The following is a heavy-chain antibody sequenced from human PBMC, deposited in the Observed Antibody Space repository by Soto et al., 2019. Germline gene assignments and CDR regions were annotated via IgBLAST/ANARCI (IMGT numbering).Heavy chain of an antibody. V-gene: IGHV1-24*01. CDR2: FDPEDGET. D-gene: IGHD5-18*01. CDR3: ATAYGRYSYGYSPFDY. Sequence: GASVKVSCKVSGYTLTELSMHWVRQAPGKGLEWMGGFDPEDGETIYAQKFQGRVTMTEDTSTDTAYMELSSLRSEDTAVYYCATAYGRYSYGYSPFDYWGQGTLVTVSS. J-gene: IGHJ4*02. CDR1: GYTLTELS.